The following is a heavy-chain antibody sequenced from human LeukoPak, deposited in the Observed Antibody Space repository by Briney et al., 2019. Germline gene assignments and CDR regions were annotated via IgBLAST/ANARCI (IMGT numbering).Heavy chain of an antibody. CDR2: MNPNSGNT. V-gene: IGHV1-8*01. D-gene: IGHD6-13*01. CDR3: ARGRGSSSWYDY. Sequence: ASVKVSCKASGYTFTSYDINWVRQATGQGLEWMGWMNPNSGNTGYAQKFQGRVTMTRNTSMSTAYMELSSLRSEDTAVYYCARGRGSSSWYDYWGQGTLVTVSS. CDR1: GYTFTSYD. J-gene: IGHJ4*02.